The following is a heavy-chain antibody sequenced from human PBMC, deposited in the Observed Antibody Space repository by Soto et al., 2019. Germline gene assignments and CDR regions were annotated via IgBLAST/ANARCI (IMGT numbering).Heavy chain of an antibody. CDR2: ISSSSSYI. CDR3: ANGLGYCSRTSCYTFDY. J-gene: IGHJ4*02. D-gene: IGHD2-2*01. Sequence: EVQLVESGGGLVKPGGSLRLSCAASGFTFSSYSMNWLRQAPGKGLEWVSSISSSSSYIYYADSVKGRFTISRDNAKNSLYLQMNSLRAEDTAVYYCANGLGYCSRTSCYTFDYWGQGTLVTVSS. V-gene: IGHV3-21*01. CDR1: GFTFSSYS.